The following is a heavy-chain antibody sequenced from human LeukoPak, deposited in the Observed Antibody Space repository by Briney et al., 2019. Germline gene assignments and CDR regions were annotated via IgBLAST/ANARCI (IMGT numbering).Heavy chain of an antibody. CDR1: GYTFTSYY. D-gene: IGHD2-15*01. CDR2: INPSGGGT. Sequence: ASVKVSCKPSGYTFTSYYMHWVRQAPGQGLEWMGIINPSGGGTSYAQTFQGRVTMTRDTSTSTVYMELSSLRSEDTAVYYCAREWWTDYYYGMDVWGQGTTVTVSS. J-gene: IGHJ6*02. CDR3: AREWWTDYYYGMDV. V-gene: IGHV1-46*01.